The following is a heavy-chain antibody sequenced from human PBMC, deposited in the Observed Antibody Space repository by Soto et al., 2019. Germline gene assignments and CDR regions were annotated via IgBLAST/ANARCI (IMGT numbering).Heavy chain of an antibody. CDR1: GGTFSSYA. CDR3: ARDSLTMVRGVIISPLGMDV. J-gene: IGHJ6*02. V-gene: IGHV1-69*13. CDR2: IIPIFGTA. Sequence: SVKVSCKASGGTFSSYAISWVRQAPGQGLEWMGGIIPIFGTANYAQKFQGRVTITADESTSTAYMELSSLRSEDTAVYYCARDSLTMVRGVIISPLGMDVWGQGTTVTVSS. D-gene: IGHD3-10*01.